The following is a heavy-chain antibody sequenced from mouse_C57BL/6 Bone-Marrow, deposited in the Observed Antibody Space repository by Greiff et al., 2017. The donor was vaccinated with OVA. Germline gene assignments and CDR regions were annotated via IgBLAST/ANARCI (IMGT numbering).Heavy chain of an antibody. J-gene: IGHJ1*03. V-gene: IGHV5-17*01. Sequence: EVKVVESGGGLVKPGGSLKLSCAASGFTFSDYGMHWVRQAPEKGLEWVAYISSGSSTIYYADTVRGRFTISRDNAKNTLFLQMTSLRSEDTAMYYCASPYYGSSLWYFDVWGTGTTVTVSS. CDR1: GFTFSDYG. D-gene: IGHD1-1*01. CDR2: ISSGSSTI. CDR3: ASPYYGSSLWYFDV.